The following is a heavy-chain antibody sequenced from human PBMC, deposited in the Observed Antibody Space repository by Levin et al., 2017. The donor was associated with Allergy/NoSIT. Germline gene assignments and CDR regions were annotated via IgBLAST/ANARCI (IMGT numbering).Heavy chain of an antibody. V-gene: IGHV1-18*01. J-gene: IGHJ6*02. CDR1: GYTFTTYG. Sequence: ASVKVSCKASGYTFTTYGISWVRQAPGQGLEWMGWISAYNGNTNYAQKLQGRVTMTTDTSTSTAYVELRSLRSDDTAVYYCARGLLRSRDYYYGMDVWGQGTTVTVSS. CDR2: ISAYNGNT. CDR3: ARGLLRSRDYYYGMDV.